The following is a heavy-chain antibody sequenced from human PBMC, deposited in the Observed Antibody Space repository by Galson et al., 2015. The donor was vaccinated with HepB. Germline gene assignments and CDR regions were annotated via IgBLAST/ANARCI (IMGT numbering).Heavy chain of an antibody. D-gene: IGHD6-19*01. CDR3: ARDPGYISGWYAGRGGFDY. Sequence: SLRLSCAASGFTFRSYGMHWVRQAPGKGLEWVAVILYDGSDKNSAASVKGRFTISRDNSKNTLYLQMNSLRAEDTAGYSCARDPGYISGWYAGRGGFDYWGQGTLVTVSS. J-gene: IGHJ4*02. CDR1: GFTFRSYG. CDR2: ILYDGSDK. V-gene: IGHV3-30*03.